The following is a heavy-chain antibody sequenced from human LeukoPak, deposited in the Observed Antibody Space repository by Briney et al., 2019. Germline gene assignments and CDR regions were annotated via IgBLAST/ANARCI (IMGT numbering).Heavy chain of an antibody. CDR1: GLTLSSYA. V-gene: IGHV3-23*01. CDR2: IRGSGGRP. Sequence: GGSLTPSRALSGLTLSSYAMGCVRHGPGKRLEWVSDIRGSGGRPYYAHSVKGRFTIPEDHSKNTQHLHRNSLRAEETAVYYCAKVPLSVELRWCAPWGQGTLVTVFS. J-gene: IGHJ5*02. D-gene: IGHD1-7*01. CDR3: AKVPLSVELRWCAP.